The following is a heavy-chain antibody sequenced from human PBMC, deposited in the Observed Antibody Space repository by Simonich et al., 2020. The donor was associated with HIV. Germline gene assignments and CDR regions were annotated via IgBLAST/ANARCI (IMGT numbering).Heavy chain of an antibody. J-gene: IGHJ3*02. D-gene: IGHD2-8*01. CDR2: ISAHNGKT. CDR1: GYTFTSFG. Sequence: QVQLVQSGPEVKKPGASVKVSCKASGYTFTSFGITWVRQAPGQGLEWMGWISAHNGKTNYAQKFQDRVTMTTDTSTTTAHMEVRSLRSDDTAVYYCARILIVDAFDIWGQGTMVTVSS. CDR3: ARILIVDAFDI. V-gene: IGHV1-18*01.